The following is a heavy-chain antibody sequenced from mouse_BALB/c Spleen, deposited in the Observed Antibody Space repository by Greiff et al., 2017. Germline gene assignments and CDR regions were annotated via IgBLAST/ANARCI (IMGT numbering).Heavy chain of an antibody. V-gene: IGHV5-4*02. CDR2: ISDGGSYT. CDR1: GFTFSDYY. D-gene: IGHD4-1*01. CDR3: ARGTGTSYWYFDV. Sequence: EVQRVESGGGLVKPGGSLKLSCAASGFTFSDYYMYWVRQTPEKRLEWVATISDGGSYTYYPDSVKGRFTISRDNAKNNLYLQMSSLKSEDTAMYYCARGTGTSYWYFDVWGAGTTVTVSS. J-gene: IGHJ1*01.